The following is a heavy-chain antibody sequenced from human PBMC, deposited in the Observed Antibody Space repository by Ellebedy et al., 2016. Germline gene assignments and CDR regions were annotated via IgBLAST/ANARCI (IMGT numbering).Heavy chain of an antibody. CDR2: SRNKANSYTT. J-gene: IGHJ5*02. CDR1: GFILSDHY. Sequence: GGSLRLXXAASGFILSDHYMDWVRQAPGKGLEWVGRSRNKANSYTTEYAASVKGRFTLSRDDSRNALYLQMNSLKSEDTAVYYCASRGDDNNDQNWFDPWGQGTLVTVSS. CDR3: ASRGDDNNDQNWFDP. V-gene: IGHV3-72*01. D-gene: IGHD5-24*01.